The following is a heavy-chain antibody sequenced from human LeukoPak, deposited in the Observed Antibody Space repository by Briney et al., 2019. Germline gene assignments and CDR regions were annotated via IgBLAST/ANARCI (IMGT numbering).Heavy chain of an antibody. Sequence: GGSLRLSCAASGFIFSSYSMNWVRQAPGKGLEWVSYISSSGSTIYYADSVKGRFTIFRDNARNSLYLQMNSLRAEDTAVYYCAVLTYQLLDYYFDYWGQGTLVTVSS. CDR3: AVLTYQLLDYYFDY. V-gene: IGHV3-48*01. CDR2: ISSSGSTI. D-gene: IGHD2-2*01. CDR1: GFIFSSYS. J-gene: IGHJ4*02.